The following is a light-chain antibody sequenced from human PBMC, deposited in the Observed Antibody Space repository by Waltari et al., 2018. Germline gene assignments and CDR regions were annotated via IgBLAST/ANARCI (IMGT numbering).Light chain of an antibody. CDR2: YDS. V-gene: IGLV3-21*04. CDR3: HVWHAALDPGV. J-gene: IGLJ1*01. Sequence: SYVVTQPPSVSVAPGETARITCGGDNIGSYSVHWYQQRPGQAPILIMRYDSDRPSGFPDRFSGFNSGNTATLTISRVEAGDEADYYCHVWHAALDPGVFGSGTEVTVL. CDR1: NIGSYS.